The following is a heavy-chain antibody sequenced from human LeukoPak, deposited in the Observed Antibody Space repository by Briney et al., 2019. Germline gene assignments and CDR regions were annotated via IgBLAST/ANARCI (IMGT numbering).Heavy chain of an antibody. CDR2: IKSKTGGGTT. Sequence: GGSLRLSCAASGFTFSNAWMSWVRQAPGKGLEWVGRIKSKTGGGTTDYAAPVKGRFTISRDDSKNTLYLQMNSLKTEDTAVYYCTTDRIAVAGYNWFDPWGQGTLVTVSP. V-gene: IGHV3-15*01. CDR1: GFTFSNAW. D-gene: IGHD6-19*01. CDR3: TTDRIAVAGYNWFDP. J-gene: IGHJ5*02.